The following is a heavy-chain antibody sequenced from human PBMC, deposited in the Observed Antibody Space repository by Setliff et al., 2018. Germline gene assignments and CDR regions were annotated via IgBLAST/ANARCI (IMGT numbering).Heavy chain of an antibody. CDR2: VYYSGYT. CDR1: GGSVSSASHY. CDR3: ARDRSAYNYGLDV. Sequence: PSETLSLTCTVSGGSVSSASHYWGWIRQAPGKAMEWIGSVYYSGYTYYKPSLQSRVTMSVDTSKNQFSLKLTSVTAADTAVYYCARDRSAYNYGLDVWGQGTTVTVSS. V-gene: IGHV4-39*07. J-gene: IGHJ6*02.